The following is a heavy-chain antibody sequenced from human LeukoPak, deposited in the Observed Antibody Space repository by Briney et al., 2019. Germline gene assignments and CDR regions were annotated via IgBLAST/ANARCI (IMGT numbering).Heavy chain of an antibody. Sequence: ASVTVSCKASGYTFTGYYMHWVRQAPGQGLEWMGWISAYNGNTNYAQKLQGRVTMTTDTSTSTAYMELRSLRSDDTAVYYCAIDTGENDPLRYWGQGTLVTVSS. CDR1: GYTFTGYY. D-gene: IGHD3-16*01. J-gene: IGHJ4*02. CDR3: AIDTGENDPLRY. CDR2: ISAYNGNT. V-gene: IGHV1-18*04.